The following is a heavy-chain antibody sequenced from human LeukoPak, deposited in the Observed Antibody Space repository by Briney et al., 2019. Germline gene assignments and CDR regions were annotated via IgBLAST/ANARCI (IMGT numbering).Heavy chain of an antibody. J-gene: IGHJ4*02. CDR3: AKDTYSTSPYYFDY. CDR2: ISSGGST. CDR1: GFTFNDYA. D-gene: IGHD1-26*01. V-gene: IGHV3-23*01. Sequence: GGSLRLSCAAAGFTFNDYAMSWVRQAPGKGLKWVSGISSGGSTYYADSVKGRFTISRDNSKNTLYLQMNSLRAEDTAVYYCAKDTYSTSPYYFDYWGQGTLVTVSS.